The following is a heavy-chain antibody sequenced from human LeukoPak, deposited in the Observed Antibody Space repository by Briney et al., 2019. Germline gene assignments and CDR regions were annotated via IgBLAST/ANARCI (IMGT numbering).Heavy chain of an antibody. J-gene: IGHJ4*02. Sequence: SETLSLTCTVSGGSISSSSYYWGWIRQPPGKGLEWIGSIYYSGSTYYNPSLKSRVTISVDTSKNQFSLKLSSVTAADTAVYYCARLSKREALTPYGSGSYYNRGSYDYWGQGTLVTVSS. CDR2: IYYSGST. CDR1: GGSISSSSYY. V-gene: IGHV4-39*07. CDR3: ARLSKREALTPYGSGSYYNRGSYDY. D-gene: IGHD3-10*01.